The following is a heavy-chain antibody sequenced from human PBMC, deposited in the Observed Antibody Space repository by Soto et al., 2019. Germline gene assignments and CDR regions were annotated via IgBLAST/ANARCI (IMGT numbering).Heavy chain of an antibody. Sequence: PSETLSLTCTVPGGSISNSSYLWGWIRQPPGKGLQWIGSVSYSGSTYYNPSLKSRVTISADTSKTQSSLRLSSVTAADTAVYYCSRIAVSGPITGFDYWGQGALVTVSS. D-gene: IGHD6-19*01. CDR1: GGSISNSSYL. CDR2: VSYSGST. CDR3: SRIAVSGPITGFDY. V-gene: IGHV4-39*01. J-gene: IGHJ4*02.